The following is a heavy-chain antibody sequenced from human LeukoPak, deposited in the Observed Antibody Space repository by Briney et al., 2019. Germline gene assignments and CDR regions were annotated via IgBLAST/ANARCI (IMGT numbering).Heavy chain of an antibody. CDR2: ISSSSSYI. V-gene: IGHV3-21*01. J-gene: IGHJ4*02. CDR3: ASKAGGEVY. CDR1: GFTFSSYR. D-gene: IGHD1-26*01. Sequence: PGGSLRLSCAASGFTFSSYRMNWVRQAPGKGLEWVASISSSSSYIYYADSVKARFTNSRDNAKNSLYLQINSLRAEDTAVYYCASKAGGEVYWGQGTLVTVSS.